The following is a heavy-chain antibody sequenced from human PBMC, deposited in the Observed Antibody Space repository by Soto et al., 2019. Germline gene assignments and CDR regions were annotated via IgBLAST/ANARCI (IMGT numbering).Heavy chain of an antibody. CDR2: IYHSGST. CDR1: GGSISSGGYY. Sequence: QVQLQESGPGLVKPSQTLSLTCTVSGGSISSGGYYWSWIRQHPGKGLEWIGYIYHSGSTYYNSSLKSRVIISVDMSKNQFSLKLSSVTAADTALYYCARRASGGWFDPWGQGTLVTVSS. J-gene: IGHJ5*02. D-gene: IGHD3-10*01. CDR3: ARRASGGWFDP. V-gene: IGHV4-31*03.